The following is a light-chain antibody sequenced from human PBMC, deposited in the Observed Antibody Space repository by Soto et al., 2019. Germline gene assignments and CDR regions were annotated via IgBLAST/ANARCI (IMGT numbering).Light chain of an antibody. CDR2: EVS. J-gene: IGLJ3*02. Sequence: QSALTQPASVSGSPGQSITISCTGTSSDVGGYNYVSWYQQHPGKAPQLMIYEVSNRPSGVSNRFSGSKSGNTASLTISGLQAEDEADYYCSSFTSINTWVFGGGTKLTVL. V-gene: IGLV2-14*01. CDR1: SSDVGGYNY. CDR3: SSFTSINTWV.